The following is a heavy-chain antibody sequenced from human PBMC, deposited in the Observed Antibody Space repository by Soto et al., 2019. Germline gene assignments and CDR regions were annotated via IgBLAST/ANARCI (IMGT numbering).Heavy chain of an antibody. D-gene: IGHD3-3*01. CDR1: GGSFSGYY. J-gene: IGHJ5*02. V-gene: IGHV4-34*01. Sequence: LSLTCAVYGGSFSGYYWSWIRQPPGKGLEWIGEINHSGSTNYNPSLKSRVTISVDTSKNQFSLKLSSVTAADTVVYYCARGSLLRWYYDFWSGYQTNWFDPWGQGTLVTVSS. CDR2: INHSGST. CDR3: ARGSLLRWYYDFWSGYQTNWFDP.